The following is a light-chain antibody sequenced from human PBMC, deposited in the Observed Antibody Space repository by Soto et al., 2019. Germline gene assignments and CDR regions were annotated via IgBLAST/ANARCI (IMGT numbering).Light chain of an antibody. CDR2: KAS. V-gene: IGKV1-5*03. Sequence: DIQMTQSPSTLSASVGDRVTITCRASQSIDSWLAWYQQKPGKAPNLLIYKASSLESGVPSRFSSSGSGTEFTLTISSLQPDDFATYYCQQYNSYSSGTFGQGTKVDIK. J-gene: IGKJ1*01. CDR1: QSIDSW. CDR3: QQYNSYSSGT.